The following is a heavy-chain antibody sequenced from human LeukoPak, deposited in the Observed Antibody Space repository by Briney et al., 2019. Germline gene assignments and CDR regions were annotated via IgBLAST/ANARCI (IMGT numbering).Heavy chain of an antibody. V-gene: IGHV3-9*01. CDR2: ISWNSGSI. D-gene: IGHD6-19*01. CDR1: GFTFDDYA. J-gene: IGHJ5*02. Sequence: PGGSLRLSCAASGFTFDDYAMHWVRQAPGKGLEWVSGISWNSGSIGYADSVKGRFTISRDNAKNSLYLQMNSLRAEDTALYYCAKDRSAVAGTQYNWFDPWGQGTLVTVSS. CDR3: AKDRSAVAGTQYNWFDP.